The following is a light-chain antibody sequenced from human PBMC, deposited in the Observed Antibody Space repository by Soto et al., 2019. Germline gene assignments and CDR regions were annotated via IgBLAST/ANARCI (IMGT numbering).Light chain of an antibody. V-gene: IGKV1-5*03. CDR3: QQYNSYSTWT. CDR2: KAS. J-gene: IGKJ1*01. CDR1: QSISSW. Sequence: DIQMTQSPSTLSASVGDRITITCRASQSISSWLAWYQQRPGKAPKLLIYKASSLESGVPPRFSGSGSGTDFTLTISSLQPDDFATYYCQQYNSYSTWTFGQGTKVEI.